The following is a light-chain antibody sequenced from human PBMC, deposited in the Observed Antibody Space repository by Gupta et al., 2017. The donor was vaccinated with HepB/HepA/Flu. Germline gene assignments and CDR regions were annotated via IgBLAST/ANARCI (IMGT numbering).Light chain of an antibody. CDR2: KAS. CDR1: QSINTW. V-gene: IGKV1-5*03. Sequence: IQMTQSPSTLSASVGDRVTITCRASQSINTWLAWYQQKPGKAPKLLIYKASSLESGVPSRFSGSGPGTEFTLTISSLQPDDFATYYCQQYDSHLCSFGQGTKLEIK. CDR3: QQYDSHLCS. J-gene: IGKJ2*04.